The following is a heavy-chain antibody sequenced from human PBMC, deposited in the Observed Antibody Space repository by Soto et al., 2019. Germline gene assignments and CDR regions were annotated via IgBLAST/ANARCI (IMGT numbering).Heavy chain of an antibody. J-gene: IGHJ4*02. Sequence: ASVKVSCKASGYTFTSYYMHWVRQAPGQGLEWMGWINPNSGGTNYAQKFQGWVTMTRDTSISTAYMELSRLRSDDTAVYYCAASIADQEAFDYWGQGTLVTVSS. CDR1: GYTFTSYY. V-gene: IGHV1-2*04. CDR3: AASIADQEAFDY. D-gene: IGHD6-13*01. CDR2: INPNSGGT.